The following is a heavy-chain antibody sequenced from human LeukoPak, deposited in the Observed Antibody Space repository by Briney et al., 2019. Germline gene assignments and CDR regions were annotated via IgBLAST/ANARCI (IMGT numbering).Heavy chain of an antibody. CDR1: GFTFSSYS. Sequence: KTGGSLRLSCAASGFTFSSYSMDWVRQAPGKGLEWVSSISSSSSYIYYADSVKGRFTISRDNSKNTLYLQMNSLRAEDTAVYYCAREGGGSSINDRFDYWGQGTLVTVSS. J-gene: IGHJ4*02. CDR3: AREGGGSSINDRFDY. D-gene: IGHD6-6*01. V-gene: IGHV3-21*04. CDR2: ISSSSSYI.